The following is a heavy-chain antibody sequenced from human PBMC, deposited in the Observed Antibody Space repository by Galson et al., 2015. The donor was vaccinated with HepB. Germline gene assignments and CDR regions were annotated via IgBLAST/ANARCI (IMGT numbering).Heavy chain of an antibody. D-gene: IGHD6-19*01. V-gene: IGHV3-23*01. CDR3: TTNSGWYEAFDI. CDR2: ISGSGGST. J-gene: IGHJ3*02. CDR1: GFPFSTYT. Sequence: SLRLSCAASGFPFSTYTMSWVRQAPGKGLEWVSSISGSGGSTYYADSVKGRSTISRDNPKNTLYLRMNSLRAEDTAVYYCTTNSGWYEAFDIWGQGTMVTVSS.